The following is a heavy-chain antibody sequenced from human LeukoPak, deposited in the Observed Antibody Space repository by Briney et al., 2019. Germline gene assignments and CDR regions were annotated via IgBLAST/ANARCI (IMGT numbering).Heavy chain of an antibody. CDR1: GFTFSSYA. Sequence: GESLKISCKGSGFTFSSYAMHWVRQAPGKGLEWVAVISYDGSNKYYADSVKGRFTISRDNSKNTLYLQMNSLRAEDTAVYYCASGGMGSLWFGELDYWGQGTLVTVSS. V-gene: IGHV3-30-3*01. CDR2: ISYDGSNK. CDR3: ASGGMGSLWFGELDY. J-gene: IGHJ4*02. D-gene: IGHD3-10*01.